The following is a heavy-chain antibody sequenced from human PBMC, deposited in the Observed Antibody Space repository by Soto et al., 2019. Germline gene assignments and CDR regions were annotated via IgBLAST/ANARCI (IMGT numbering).Heavy chain of an antibody. CDR3: AGTPPRDAIFGVVTSNWFDS. CDR2: ISSSSSSI. D-gene: IGHD3-3*01. CDR1: GFTFSSYS. Sequence: EVQLVESGGGLVQPGGSLRLSCAASGFTFSSYSMNWVRQAPGKGLEWVSDISSSSSSIYYAGSVKGRFTISRDNAKNSMYLQKNSLKAEDNAVYYCAGTPPRDAIFGVVTSNWFDSWGQGTLVTVSS. J-gene: IGHJ5*01. V-gene: IGHV3-48*01.